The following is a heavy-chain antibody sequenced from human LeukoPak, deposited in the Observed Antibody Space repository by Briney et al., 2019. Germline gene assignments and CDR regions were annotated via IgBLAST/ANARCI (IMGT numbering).Heavy chain of an antibody. Sequence: SETLSLTCTVSGGSISSSLYYWGWIHQPPGKGLEWIGSIYYSGSTYYNPSLKSRVTISGDTSKNQFSLKLSSVTAADTAVYYCARGCSGGSCYRWAFDIWGQGTMVTVSS. J-gene: IGHJ3*02. D-gene: IGHD2-15*01. CDR2: IYYSGST. V-gene: IGHV4-39*01. CDR1: GGSISSSLYY. CDR3: ARGCSGGSCYRWAFDI.